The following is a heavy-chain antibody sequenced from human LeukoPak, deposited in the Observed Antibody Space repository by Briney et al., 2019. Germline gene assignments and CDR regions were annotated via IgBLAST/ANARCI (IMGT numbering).Heavy chain of an antibody. D-gene: IGHD5-18*01. J-gene: IGHJ4*02. Sequence: SETLSLTCAVYGGSFSGYYWSGIRQPPGKGLEWIGEINHSGSTNYNPSHKSRVTISVDTSKNQFSLKLSSVTAADTAVYYCARGRLGYSYSLGYYFDYWGQGTLVTVSS. CDR1: GGSFSGYY. CDR2: INHSGST. CDR3: ARGRLGYSYSLGYYFDY. V-gene: IGHV4-34*01.